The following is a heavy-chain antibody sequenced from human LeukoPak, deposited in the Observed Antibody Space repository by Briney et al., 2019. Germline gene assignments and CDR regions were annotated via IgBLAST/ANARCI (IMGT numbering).Heavy chain of an antibody. D-gene: IGHD6-19*01. Sequence: GGPLRLSCAASGFTFSSYWMHWVRKAPGKGLVWVSRINSDGSSTSYADSVKGRFTISRDNAKNTLYLQMNSLRAEDTAVFYCARIIEQWLAFDYWGQGTLVTVSS. V-gene: IGHV3-74*01. CDR3: ARIIEQWLAFDY. J-gene: IGHJ4*02. CDR1: GFTFSSYW. CDR2: INSDGSST.